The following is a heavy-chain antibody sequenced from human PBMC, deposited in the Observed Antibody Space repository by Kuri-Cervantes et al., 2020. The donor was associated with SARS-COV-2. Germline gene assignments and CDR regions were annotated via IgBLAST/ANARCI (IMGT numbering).Heavy chain of an antibody. CDR2: IYYSGST. Sequence: ESLKISCTVSGGSISSYYWSWIRQPPGKGLEWIGYIYYSGSTYYNPSLKSRVTISVDTSKNQFSLKLSSVTAADTAVYYCARHARYTIFGVVIIPGWFDPWGQGTLVTVSS. D-gene: IGHD3-3*01. CDR1: GGSISSYY. J-gene: IGHJ5*02. CDR3: ARHARYTIFGVVIIPGWFDP. V-gene: IGHV4-59*04.